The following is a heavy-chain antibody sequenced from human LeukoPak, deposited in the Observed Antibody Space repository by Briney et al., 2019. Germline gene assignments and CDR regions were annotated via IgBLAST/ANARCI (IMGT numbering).Heavy chain of an antibody. CDR1: GYTFTDYY. V-gene: IGHV1-69-2*01. D-gene: IGHD3-22*01. CDR2: VDPEDGET. J-gene: IGHJ4*02. CDR3: ATTYYYDSSGYYPPLYYFDY. Sequence: ASVKVSCKVSGYTFTDYYMHWGQQAPGKGLEWMGLVDPEDGETIYAEKFQGRVTITADTSTDTAYMETSSLRSEDTAVYYCATTYYYDSSGYYPPLYYFDYWGQGTLVTVSS.